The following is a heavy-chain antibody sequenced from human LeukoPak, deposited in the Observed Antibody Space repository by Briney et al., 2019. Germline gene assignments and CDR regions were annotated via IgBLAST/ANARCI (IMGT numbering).Heavy chain of an antibody. CDR3: ARGTSPLPYYFDY. CDR2: ISYDGSNK. J-gene: IGHJ4*02. V-gene: IGHV3-30*03. D-gene: IGHD1-7*01. Sequence: GGSLGLSCAASGFTFSSYGMHWVRQAPGKGVEWVAVISYDGSNKYYADSVKGRFTISRDNSKNTLYLQMNSLRAEDTAVYYCARGTSPLPYYFDYWGQGTLVTVSS. CDR1: GFTFSSYG.